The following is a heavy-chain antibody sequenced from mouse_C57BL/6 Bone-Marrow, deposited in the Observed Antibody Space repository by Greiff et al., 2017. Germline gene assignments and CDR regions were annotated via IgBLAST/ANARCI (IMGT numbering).Heavy chain of an antibody. Sequence: ESGPGLVKPSQSLSLTCSVPGYSITSGYYWNWIRQFPGNKLEWMGYISYDGSNNYNPSLKNRISITRDTSKNQFFLKLNSVTTEATATYYCAREAFDYWGQGTTLTVSS. CDR2: ISYDGSN. J-gene: IGHJ2*01. CDR1: GYSITSGYY. V-gene: IGHV3-6*01. CDR3: AREAFDY.